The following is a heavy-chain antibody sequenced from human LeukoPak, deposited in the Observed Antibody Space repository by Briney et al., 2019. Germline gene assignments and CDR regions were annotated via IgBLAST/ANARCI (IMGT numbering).Heavy chain of an antibody. CDR3: ARVRSSSWYAPFDY. V-gene: IGHV1-2*02. D-gene: IGHD6-13*01. Sequence: ASVKVSCXASGYTFTDYYMHWVRQAPGQGLEWMGWINPNSGGTNYAQKFQGRVTMTRDTSISTAYMELSRLRSDDTAVYYCARVRSSSWYAPFDYWGQGTLVTVSS. CDR2: INPNSGGT. J-gene: IGHJ4*02. CDR1: GYTFTDYY.